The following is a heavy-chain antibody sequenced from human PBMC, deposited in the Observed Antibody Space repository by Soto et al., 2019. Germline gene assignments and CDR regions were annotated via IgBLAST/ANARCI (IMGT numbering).Heavy chain of an antibody. CDR1: GFTFINAW. D-gene: IGHD3-16*01. Sequence: PGGTLRLSCAASGFTFINAWMSWVRQAPGKGLEWGGRIRSKTDGGTTDCAAPVKGRFTISRDDSKNTLYLQMNSLTTEDTAVYYRPTNHDSPMLTEDYWGQGTLVTVSS. CDR2: IRSKTDGGTT. V-gene: IGHV3-15*01. CDR3: PTNHDSPMLTEDY. J-gene: IGHJ4*02.